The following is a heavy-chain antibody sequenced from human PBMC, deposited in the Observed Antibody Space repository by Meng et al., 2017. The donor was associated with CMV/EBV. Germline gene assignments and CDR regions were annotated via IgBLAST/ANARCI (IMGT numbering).Heavy chain of an antibody. J-gene: IGHJ4*02. CDR1: GFTFSSYW. CDR2: IKQDGSEK. CDR3: ARDITYLDY. Sequence: GESLKISCAASGFTFSSYWMSWVRQAPGKGLEWVANIKQDGSEKYYVDSVKGRFTISRDNAKNSLYLQMNSLRAEDTAVYYCARDITYLDYWGQGTLVTVSS. D-gene: IGHD3-16*01. V-gene: IGHV3-7*01.